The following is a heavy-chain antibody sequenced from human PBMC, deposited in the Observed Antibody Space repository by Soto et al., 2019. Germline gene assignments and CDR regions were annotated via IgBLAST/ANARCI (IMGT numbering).Heavy chain of an antibody. J-gene: IGHJ6*02. V-gene: IGHV1-69*13. CDR3: ARSNDSWSGHMDV. Sequence: SVKVSCKASGGTFSSYAISWVRQAPGQGLEWMGGIIPIFGTANYAQKFQGRVTITADESTSTAYMELSSLRSEDTAVYYCARSNDSWSGHMDVWGQGTTVTVSS. CDR2: IIPIFGTA. CDR1: GGTFSSYA. D-gene: IGHD3-3*01.